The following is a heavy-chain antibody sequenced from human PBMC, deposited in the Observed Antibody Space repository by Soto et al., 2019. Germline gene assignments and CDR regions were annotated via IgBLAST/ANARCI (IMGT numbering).Heavy chain of an antibody. CDR2: IYSGGST. J-gene: IGHJ3*02. D-gene: IGHD6-19*01. Sequence: GGSLRLSCAASGFTISSNYMSWVRQAPGKGLEWVSVIYSGGSTYYADSVKGRFTISRHNSKNTLYLQMNSLRAEDTAVYYCARVAVGDAFDIWGQGTMVTVSS. V-gene: IGHV3-53*04. CDR3: ARVAVGDAFDI. CDR1: GFTISSNY.